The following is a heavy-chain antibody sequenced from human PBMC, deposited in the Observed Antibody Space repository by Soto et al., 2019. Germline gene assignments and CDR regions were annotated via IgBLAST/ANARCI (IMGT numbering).Heavy chain of an antibody. CDR1: GFTVSSNY. J-gene: IGHJ6*02. CDR3: AKNEGTAMITDYYYYGMDV. Sequence: EVQLVESGGGLIQPGGSLRLSCAASGFTVSSNYMSWVRQAPGKGLEWVSAISGSGGSTYYADSVKGRFTISRDNSKNTLYLQMNSLRAEDTAVYYCAKNEGTAMITDYYYYGMDVWGQGTTVTVSS. V-gene: IGHV3-23*04. D-gene: IGHD5-18*01. CDR2: ISGSGGST.